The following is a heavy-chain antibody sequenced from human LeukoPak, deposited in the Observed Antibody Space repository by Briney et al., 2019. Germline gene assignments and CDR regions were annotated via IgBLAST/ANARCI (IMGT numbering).Heavy chain of an antibody. V-gene: IGHV3-21*01. CDR3: AREVVVPAGVAGGGYYFDY. CDR2: ISSSSSYI. J-gene: IGHJ4*02. CDR1: GFTFSSYS. Sequence: PGGSLRLSCAASGFTFSSYSMNWVRQAPGKGLEWVSSISSSSSYIYYADSVKGRFTISRDNAKNSLYLQMNSLRAEDTAVYYCAREVVVPAGVAGGGYYFDYWGQGTLVTVSS. D-gene: IGHD2-2*01.